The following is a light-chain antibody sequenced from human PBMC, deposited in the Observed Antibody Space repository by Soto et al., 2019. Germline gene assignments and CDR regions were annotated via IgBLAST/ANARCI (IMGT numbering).Light chain of an antibody. J-gene: IGLJ2*01. CDR3: QSHDSSLSGRVV. Sequence: QPVLTQPPSVSGAPGQRVTISCTGSSSIGAGYDVHWYQQLPGTAPKLLIYGNNNRPSGVPDRFSGSKSGTSASLAITGLQAEDEADYYCQSHDSSLSGRVVFGGGTKLTVL. CDR1: SSIGAGYD. V-gene: IGLV1-40*01. CDR2: GNN.